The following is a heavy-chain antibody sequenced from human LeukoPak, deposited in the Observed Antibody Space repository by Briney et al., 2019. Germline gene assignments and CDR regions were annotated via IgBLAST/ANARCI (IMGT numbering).Heavy chain of an antibody. V-gene: IGHV3-48*01. Sequence: PGGSLRLSCAASGFTFSSFAMSWVRQAPGKGLEWVSYISSSSSTIYYADSVKGRFTISRDNAKNSLYLQMNSLRAEDTAVYYCARGEDRYSSIYWFDPWGQGTLVTVSS. J-gene: IGHJ5*02. CDR1: GFTFSSFA. D-gene: IGHD6-19*01. CDR3: ARGEDRYSSIYWFDP. CDR2: ISSSSSTI.